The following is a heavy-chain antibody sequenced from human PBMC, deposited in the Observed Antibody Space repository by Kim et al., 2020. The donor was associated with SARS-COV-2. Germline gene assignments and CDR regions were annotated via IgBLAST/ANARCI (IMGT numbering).Heavy chain of an antibody. CDR2: INRDGSST. CDR1: GFTFSSYW. Sequence: GGSLRLSCGASGFTFSSYWMYWVRQAPGKGLVWVSRINRDGSSTAYEDSVKGRFAISRDNAKNTLYLQMNSLRAEDTAVYYCARYVRRRGQGTLVTVSS. CDR3: ARYVRR. D-gene: IGHD3-10*02. J-gene: IGHJ4*02. V-gene: IGHV3-74*01.